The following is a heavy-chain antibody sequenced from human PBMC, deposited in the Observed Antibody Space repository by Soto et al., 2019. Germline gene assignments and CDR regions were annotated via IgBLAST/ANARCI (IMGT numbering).Heavy chain of an antibody. CDR3: TSEYSSSSGWYNWFDP. J-gene: IGHJ5*02. CDR1: GFTFGDYA. V-gene: IGHV3-49*03. CDR2: IRSKAYGGTT. D-gene: IGHD6-6*01. Sequence: GGSLRLSCTASGFTFGDYAMSWFRQAPGKGLEWVGFIRSKAYGGTTEYAASVKGRFTISRDDSKSIAYLQMNSLKTEDTAVYYCTSEYSSSSGWYNWFDPWGQGTLVTVSS.